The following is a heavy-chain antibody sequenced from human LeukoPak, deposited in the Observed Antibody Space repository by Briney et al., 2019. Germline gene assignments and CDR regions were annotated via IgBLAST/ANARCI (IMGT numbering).Heavy chain of an antibody. J-gene: IGHJ4*02. D-gene: IGHD6-19*01. Sequence: PGGSLRLSCAASGFTFSSYAMSWVRQAPGKGLEWVSAISGSGGSTYYADSVKGRFTISRDNSKNTLYLQMNSLRAEDTAVYYCARGWQWLVRGYFDYWGQGTLVTVSS. CDR2: ISGSGGST. CDR3: ARGWQWLVRGYFDY. CDR1: GFTFSSYA. V-gene: IGHV3-23*01.